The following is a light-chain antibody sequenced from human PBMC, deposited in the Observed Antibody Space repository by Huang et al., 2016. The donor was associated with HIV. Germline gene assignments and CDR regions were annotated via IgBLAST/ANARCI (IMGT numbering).Light chain of an antibody. V-gene: IGKV3-15*01. CDR1: QRVSIN. J-gene: IGKJ2*01. CDR2: GAS. CDR3: QQYDDWPPYT. Sequence: EVVMTQSPATLSVSPGERAPLSCRASQRVSINVAWYQQKPGQAPRLLIYGASTRATCIPARFSGIGSGTEFTLTISGLQSEDYAVYFCQQYDDWPPYTFGQGTKLEIK.